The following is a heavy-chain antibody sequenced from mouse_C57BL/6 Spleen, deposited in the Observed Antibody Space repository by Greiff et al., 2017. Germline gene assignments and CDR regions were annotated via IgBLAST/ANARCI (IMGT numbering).Heavy chain of an antibody. CDR1: GYAFSSSW. Sequence: QVQLQQSGPELVKPGASVKISCKASGYAFSSSWMNWVKQRPGKGLEWIGRIYPGDGDTNYNGKFKGKATLTADKSSSTAYMQLSSLTSEDSAVYFCARSRDMEGDYWGQGTTLTVSS. J-gene: IGHJ2*01. V-gene: IGHV1-82*01. CDR2: IYPGDGDT. D-gene: IGHD1-1*02. CDR3: ARSRDMEGDY.